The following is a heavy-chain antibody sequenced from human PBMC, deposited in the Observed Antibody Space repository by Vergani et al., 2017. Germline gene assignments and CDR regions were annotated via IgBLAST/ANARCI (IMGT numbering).Heavy chain of an antibody. V-gene: IGHV4-4*02. D-gene: IGHD1-20*01. Sequence: QVQLQESGPGLVKPSGTLSLTCAVSGGSISSSNWWSWVRQPPGKGLEWIGAIYHSVSTNYNPSLKSRVTISVDKSKNQFSLKLSSVTAADTAVYYCARFLTGTTIYYYYCMDVWGQATTVTVSS. J-gene: IGHJ6*02. CDR1: GGSISSSNW. CDR3: ARFLTGTTIYYYYCMDV. CDR2: IYHSVST.